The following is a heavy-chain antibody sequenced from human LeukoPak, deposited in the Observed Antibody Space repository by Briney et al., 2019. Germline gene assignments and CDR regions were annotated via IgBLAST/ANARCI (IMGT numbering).Heavy chain of an antibody. Sequence: GGSLRLSCAASGFTFSSYAMHWVRQAPRKGLEWVAVISYDRSNKYYADSVKRRFTISRDNSKNTLYLQMNSLRAEDTAVYYCARTRLGIAVAGTRRNKGSPNYYYYYGMDVWGQGTTVTVSS. CDR3: ARTRLGIAVAGTRRNKGSPNYYYYYGMDV. CDR2: ISYDRSNK. J-gene: IGHJ6*02. D-gene: IGHD6-19*01. CDR1: GFTFSSYA. V-gene: IGHV3-30-3*01.